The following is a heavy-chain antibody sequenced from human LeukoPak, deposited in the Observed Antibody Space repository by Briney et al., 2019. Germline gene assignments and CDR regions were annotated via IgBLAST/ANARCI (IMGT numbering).Heavy chain of an antibody. D-gene: IGHD3-10*01. V-gene: IGHV4-59*01. J-gene: IGHJ3*02. Sequence: KSSETLSLTCTVSGGSISRYYWSWIRRPPGKGLEWIGYIDDSGNTNYNPSLKSQVSISVDRSKNQFSLKLSFVTAADTAVYYCARSDYHGSGSHTVFDAFDIWGQGTRVTVSS. CDR2: IDDSGNT. CDR3: ARSDYHGSGSHTVFDAFDI. CDR1: GGSISRYY.